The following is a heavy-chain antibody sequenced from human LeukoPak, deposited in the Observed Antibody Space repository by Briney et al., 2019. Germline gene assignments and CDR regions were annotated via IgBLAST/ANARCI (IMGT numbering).Heavy chain of an antibody. Sequence: ASVKVSCKASGGTFSSYAISWVRQAPEQGLEWMGGIIPIFGTANYAQKFQGRVTVTADKSTSTAYMELSSLRSKDTAVYYCARVGSSSSLYYYYYMDVWGKGTSVTVSS. CDR3: ARVGSSSSLYYYYYMDV. D-gene: IGHD6-6*01. J-gene: IGHJ6*03. CDR1: GGTFSSYA. V-gene: IGHV1-69*06. CDR2: IIPIFGTA.